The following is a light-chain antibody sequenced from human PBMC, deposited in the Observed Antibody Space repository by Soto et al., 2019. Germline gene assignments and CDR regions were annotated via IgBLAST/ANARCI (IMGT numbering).Light chain of an antibody. CDR3: RQYGDSTQT. CDR1: QSVRSSY. V-gene: IGKV3-20*01. J-gene: IGKJ1*01. CDR2: GAS. Sequence: EFVLTQSPGTQSLSSGERATLSCTACQSVRSSYLAWYQQKPGQAPRLIIYGASTRATGIPERFSGGGAGTECTLTISRLEPEDVAVDYCRQYGDSTQTFRQGTKVDIK.